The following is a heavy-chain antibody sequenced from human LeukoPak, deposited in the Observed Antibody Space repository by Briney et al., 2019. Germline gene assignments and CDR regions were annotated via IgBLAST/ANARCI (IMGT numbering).Heavy chain of an antibody. Sequence: PGGSLTLSCAASGLTFSSYGMHWVRQAPGKGLEWVAVIWYVGSNKYYADSVKGRFTNTRDNSKNTLYLQMNSLRAVDTAVYYCARDRGSSGWYKGVFDYWGQGTRVSVSS. D-gene: IGHD6-19*01. CDR2: IWYVGSNK. CDR1: GLTFSSYG. CDR3: ARDRGSSGWYKGVFDY. J-gene: IGHJ4*02. V-gene: IGHV3-33*01.